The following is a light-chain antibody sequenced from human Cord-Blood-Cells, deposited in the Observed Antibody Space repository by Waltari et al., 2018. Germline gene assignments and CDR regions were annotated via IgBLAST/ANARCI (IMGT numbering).Light chain of an antibody. Sequence: QSALTQPASVSGSPGQSITISCTGTSSDVGGYNYVSWYQQHPGKAPTLMIYDVSNRPSGVSNRFSGSKSGNTASMTISGLHAEDEADYYCSAYTSSSTVVFGGGTKLTVL. CDR1: SSDVGGYNY. V-gene: IGLV2-14*01. CDR3: SAYTSSSTVV. CDR2: DVS. J-gene: IGLJ2*01.